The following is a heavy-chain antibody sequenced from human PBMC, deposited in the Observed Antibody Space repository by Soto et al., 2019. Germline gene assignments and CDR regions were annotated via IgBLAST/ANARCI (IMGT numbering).Heavy chain of an antibody. V-gene: IGHV3-23*01. J-gene: IGHJ5*02. CDR1: GFTFSRYA. D-gene: IGHD3-10*01. CDR3: AKDVEGFGELLDNWFDP. Sequence: PGGSLRLSCAASGFTFSRYAMSWVRQAPGKGLEWVSAISGSGGSTYYADSVKGRFTISRDNSKNTLYLQMNSLRAEDTAVYYCAKDVEGFGELLDNWFDPWGQGTLVTVSS. CDR2: ISGSGGST.